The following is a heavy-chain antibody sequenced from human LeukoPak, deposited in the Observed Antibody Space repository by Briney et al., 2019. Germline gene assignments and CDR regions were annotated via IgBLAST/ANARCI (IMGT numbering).Heavy chain of an antibody. J-gene: IGHJ4*02. Sequence: SETLSLTCAVYGGSFSGYYWSWIRQPPGKGLEWIGEINHSGSTNYNPSLKSRVTISVDTSKNQFSLKLSSVTAADTAVYYCARPYYYGSGSLAYWGQGTLVTVSS. D-gene: IGHD3-10*01. CDR1: GGSFSGYY. CDR2: INHSGST. V-gene: IGHV4-34*01. CDR3: ARPYYYGSGSLAY.